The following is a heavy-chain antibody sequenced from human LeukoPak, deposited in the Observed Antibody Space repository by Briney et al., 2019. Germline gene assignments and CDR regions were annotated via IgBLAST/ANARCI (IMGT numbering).Heavy chain of an antibody. V-gene: IGHV4-39*07. D-gene: IGHD7-27*01. CDR2: IFYTGNT. J-gene: IGHJ2*01. CDR3: ARVPPDTGDSPHYWYFDL. Sequence: PSETLSLTCTVSGVSISTISSYWGWVRQPPGKGLEWIGKIFYTGNTYYNPSLKSRVTISVDTSKNQFSLKLSSVTAADTAVYYCARVPPDTGDSPHYWYFDLWGRGTLVTVSS. CDR1: GVSISTISSY.